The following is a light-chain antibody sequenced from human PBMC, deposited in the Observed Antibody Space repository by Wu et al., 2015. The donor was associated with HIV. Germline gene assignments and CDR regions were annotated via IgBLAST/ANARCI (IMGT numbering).Light chain of an antibody. CDR2: TAS. CDR1: QSVTNN. V-gene: IGKV3D-15*01. J-gene: IGKJ1*01. CDR3: QYYNNWQWT. Sequence: IVLTQSPATLSVSPGERATLSCRASQSVTNNLAWYQQTPGQTPRLLIYTASTRATGIPARFSGSRSGTEFTLTISSLQSEDSAIYYCQYYNNWQWTFGQGDQGGNQT.